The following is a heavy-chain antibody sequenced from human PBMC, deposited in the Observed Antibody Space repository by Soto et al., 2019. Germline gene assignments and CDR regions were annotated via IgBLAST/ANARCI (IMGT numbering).Heavy chain of an antibody. CDR3: ARGRSPSLRFLEWLPSDYFDH. D-gene: IGHD3-3*01. Sequence: SVKVSCKASGGTFSSYAISWVRQAPGQGLEWMGGIIPIFGTANYAQKFQGRVTITADESTSTAYMELSSLRSEDTAVYYCARGRSPSLRFLEWLPSDYFDHWGQGTLVTVSS. CDR1: GGTFSSYA. J-gene: IGHJ4*02. V-gene: IGHV1-69*13. CDR2: IIPIFGTA.